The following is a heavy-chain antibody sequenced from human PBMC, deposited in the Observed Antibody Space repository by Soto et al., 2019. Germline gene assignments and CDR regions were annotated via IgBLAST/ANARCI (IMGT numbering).Heavy chain of an antibody. V-gene: IGHV1-18*01. CDR2: ISAYNGNT. Sequence: APVKVSCKASGYTFTSYGISWVRQAPGQGLEWMGWISAYNGNTNYAQKLQGRVTMTTDTSTSTAYMELRSLRSDDTAVYYCARDGDLYCSGGSCEFDYWGQGTLVTVSS. CDR3: ARDGDLYCSGGSCEFDY. CDR1: GYTFTSYG. D-gene: IGHD2-15*01. J-gene: IGHJ4*02.